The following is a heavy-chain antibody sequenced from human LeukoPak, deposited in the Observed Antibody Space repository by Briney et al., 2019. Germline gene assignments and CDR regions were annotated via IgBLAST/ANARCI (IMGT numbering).Heavy chain of an antibody. Sequence: ASVKVSCKASGYTFTSYAMNWVRQAPGQALEWMVWINTNTGNPTYAQGFTGRFVFSLDTSVSTAYLQISSLKAEDTALYYCARGPPDPGLRGGMDVWGKGTTVTVSS. D-gene: IGHD5-12*01. CDR1: GYTFTSYA. CDR3: ARGPPDPGLRGGMDV. CDR2: INTNTGNP. V-gene: IGHV7-4-1*02. J-gene: IGHJ6*01.